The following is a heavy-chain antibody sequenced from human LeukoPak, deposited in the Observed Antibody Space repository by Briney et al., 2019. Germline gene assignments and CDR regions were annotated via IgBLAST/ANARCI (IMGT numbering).Heavy chain of an antibody. V-gene: IGHV1-69*05. CDR3: VREGAVALKHFDL. CDR1: GGTFSSYA. D-gene: IGHD6-19*01. CDR2: IIPIFGTA. Sequence: ASVKVSCKASGGTFSSYAISWVRQAPGQGLEWMGGIIPIFGTANYAQKFQGRVTVTRDTSTNTLYMELSSLGSDDTAVYYCVREGAVALKHFDLWGQGTLLTVSS. J-gene: IGHJ4*02.